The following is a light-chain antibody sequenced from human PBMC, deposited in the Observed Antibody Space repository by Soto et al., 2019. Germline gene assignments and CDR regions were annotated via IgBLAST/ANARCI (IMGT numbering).Light chain of an antibody. CDR3: QQSFSTPVT. CDR2: AAS. J-gene: IGKJ3*01. Sequence: DIQMTQSPSSLSASVGDRVTITCRASQTISNYLNWYQQKPGNVPKLLIYAASSVQSGVPSRFSGSGSGTHFTLTISSLQPEDFATYYCQQSFSTPVTFGPGTKVDIK. V-gene: IGKV1-39*01. CDR1: QTISNY.